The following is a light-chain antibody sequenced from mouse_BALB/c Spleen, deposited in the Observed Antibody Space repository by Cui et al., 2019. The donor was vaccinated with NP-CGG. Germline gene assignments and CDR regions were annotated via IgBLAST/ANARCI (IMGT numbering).Light chain of an antibody. Sequence: QAVVTQVSALTTSPGETVTLTCRSSTGAVITSNYANWVQEKPDHLFTGLIGGINNRAPGVPARFSGSLIGDKAALTITGAQTEDEAIYFCALWYSNHWVFGGGTKLTVL. CDR3: ALWYSNHWV. CDR1: TGAVITSNY. CDR2: GIN. J-gene: IGLJ1*01. V-gene: IGLV1*01.